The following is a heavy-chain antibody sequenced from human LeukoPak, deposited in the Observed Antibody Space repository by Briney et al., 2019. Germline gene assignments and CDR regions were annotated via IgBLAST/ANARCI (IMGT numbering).Heavy chain of an antibody. J-gene: IGHJ4*02. CDR2: IRYDGSNK. V-gene: IGHV3-30*02. Sequence: QPGGSLRLSCAASGFTFSSYGMHWVRQAPGKGLEWVAFIRYDGSNKYYADSVKGRFTISRDNSKNTLYLQMNSLRAEDTAVYYCAKEKNGILWFGELNFSVRYWGQGTLVTVSS. D-gene: IGHD3-10*01. CDR3: AKEKNGILWFGELNFSVRY. CDR1: GFTFSSYG.